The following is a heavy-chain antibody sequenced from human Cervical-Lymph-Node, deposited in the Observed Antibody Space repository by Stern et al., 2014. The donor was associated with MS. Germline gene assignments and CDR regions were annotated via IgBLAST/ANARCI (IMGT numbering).Heavy chain of an antibody. CDR1: GFTFSSFG. CDR2: IWYDGSNR. J-gene: IGHJ1*01. V-gene: IGHV3-33*01. D-gene: IGHD4-23*01. Sequence: VQLVESGGGVVQPGRSLRLSCAASGFTFSSFGMHWVRQAPGKGLEWLAIIWYDGSNRYYADSVKGRFTLSRDNSKNTLYLQMNSLRAEDTAVYYCAREGGNTAEYFQHWGQATLVTVSS. CDR3: AREGGNTAEYFQH.